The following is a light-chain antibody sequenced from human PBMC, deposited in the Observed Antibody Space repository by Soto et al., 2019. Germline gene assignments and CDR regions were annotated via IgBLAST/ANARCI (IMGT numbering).Light chain of an antibody. CDR1: QNIMSS. V-gene: IGKV1-39*01. CDR2: AAS. CDR3: QQSYSSPLT. Sequence: DLQLTQSPSSLSASAGDRVTITCRATQNIMSSLNWYQQKPGKAPKLLLYAASSLQSGVPSRFSGSGSLTDFTLTISSLQPEDFATYYCQQSYSSPLTLGGGTKVDIK. J-gene: IGKJ4*01.